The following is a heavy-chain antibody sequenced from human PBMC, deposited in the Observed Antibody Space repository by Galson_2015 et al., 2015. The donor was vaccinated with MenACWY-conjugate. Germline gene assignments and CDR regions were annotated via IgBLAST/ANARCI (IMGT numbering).Heavy chain of an antibody. CDR3: ARGSRGSGWSS. CDR2: ITTGGDKT. D-gene: IGHD6-19*01. CDR1: GFTFSSYA. V-gene: IGHV3-23*01. J-gene: IGHJ5*02. Sequence: SLRLSCAASGFTFSSYAMYWVRQAPGKGLEWVSSITTGGDKTFYAGSVKGRFTISRDNFKNTLSLQMNSLRVEDTAVYYCARGSRGSGWSSWGQGILVTVSS.